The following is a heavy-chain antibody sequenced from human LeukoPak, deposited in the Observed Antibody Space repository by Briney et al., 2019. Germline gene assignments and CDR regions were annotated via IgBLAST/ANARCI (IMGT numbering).Heavy chain of an antibody. D-gene: IGHD4-17*01. J-gene: IGHJ4*02. CDR2: IYYSGST. V-gene: IGHV4-59*01. CDR3: ARHYGDYVGYAY. Sequence: PSETLSLTCTVSGGSISSYYWSWIRQPPGKGLEWIGYIYYSGSTNYNPSLKSRVTISVDTSKNQFSLKLSSVTAADTAVYYCARHYGDYVGYAYWGQGTLVTVSS. CDR1: GGSISSYY.